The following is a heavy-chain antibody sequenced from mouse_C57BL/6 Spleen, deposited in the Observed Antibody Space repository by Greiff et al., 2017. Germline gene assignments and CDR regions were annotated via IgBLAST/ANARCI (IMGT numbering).Heavy chain of an antibody. CDR2: IDPSDSET. CDR3: ARGYYGSSAWFAY. CDR1: GYTFTSYW. Sequence: VQLQQPGAELVRPGSSVKLSCKASGYTFTSYWMHWVKQRPIQGLEWIGNIDPSDSETHYNQKFKDKATLTVDKSSSTAYMQRSSLTSEDSAVYYCARGYYGSSAWFAYWGQGTLVTVSA. D-gene: IGHD1-1*01. V-gene: IGHV1-52*01. J-gene: IGHJ3*01.